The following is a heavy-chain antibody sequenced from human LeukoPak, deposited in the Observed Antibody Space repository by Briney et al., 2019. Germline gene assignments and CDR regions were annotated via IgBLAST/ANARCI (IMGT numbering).Heavy chain of an antibody. CDR2: ISSSSKTI. J-gene: IGHJ5*02. V-gene: IGHV3-11*04. CDR3: ARVKVAREIDRNWFDP. Sequence: PGGSLRLSCAASGFTFSDYYMSWIRQAPGKGLEWLSYISSSSKTIYFADSVKGRFTISRDNAKNSLFLQMNSLRAEDTAVYYCARVKVAREIDRNWFDPWGQGTLVTVSS. CDR1: GFTFSDYY. D-gene: IGHD3-10*01.